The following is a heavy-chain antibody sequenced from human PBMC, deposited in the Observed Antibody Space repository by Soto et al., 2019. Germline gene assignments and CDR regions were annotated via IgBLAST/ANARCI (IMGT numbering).Heavy chain of an antibody. J-gene: IGHJ6*02. Sequence: GESLKISCKGSGYSFTSYWIGWVRQMPGKGLEWMGIIYPGDSDTRYSPSFQGQVTVSADKSISTAYLQWSSLKASDTAMYYCARCPGDYDSSGFSYYYGMDVWGQGTTVTVSS. D-gene: IGHD3-22*01. V-gene: IGHV5-51*01. CDR3: ARCPGDYDSSGFSYYYGMDV. CDR2: IYPGDSDT. CDR1: GYSFTSYW.